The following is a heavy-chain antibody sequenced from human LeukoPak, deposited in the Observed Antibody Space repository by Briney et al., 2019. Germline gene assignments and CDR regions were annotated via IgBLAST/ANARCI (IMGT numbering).Heavy chain of an antibody. J-gene: IGHJ5*01. Sequence: GGSLRLSCVASGLTFTNAWMSWVRQAPGKGLEWVGRIKSKSNDGTTDYAAPVKGRFTISRDDSKNTLYLQMNSLKAEDTAVYYCTTDRGIMGKPLFDCWGQGTLVTVSS. CDR3: TTDRGIMGKPLFDC. CDR2: IKSKSNDGTT. V-gene: IGHV3-15*01. CDR1: GLTFTNAW. D-gene: IGHD7-27*01.